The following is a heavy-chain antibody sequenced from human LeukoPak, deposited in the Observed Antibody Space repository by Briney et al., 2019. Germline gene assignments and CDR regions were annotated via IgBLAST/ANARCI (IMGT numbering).Heavy chain of an antibody. Sequence: ASVKVSCKASGYTFTGYYMHWVRQAPGQGLEWMGRINPNSGGTNYAQKFQGRVTMTRDTSISTAYMELSRLRSDDTAVYYCARSLPGYSSRAQYNWFDPWGQGTLVTVSS. CDR2: INPNSGGT. D-gene: IGHD6-13*01. J-gene: IGHJ5*02. V-gene: IGHV1-2*06. CDR3: ARSLPGYSSRAQYNWFDP. CDR1: GYTFTGYY.